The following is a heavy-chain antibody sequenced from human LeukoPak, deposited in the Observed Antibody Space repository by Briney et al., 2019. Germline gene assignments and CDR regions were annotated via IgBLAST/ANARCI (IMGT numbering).Heavy chain of an antibody. D-gene: IGHD6-13*01. J-gene: IGHJ4*02. CDR1: GGSISTYY. V-gene: IGHV4-59*01. CDR3: ARENSNSWYLDY. CDR2: IYNSGST. Sequence: SETLSLTCTVSGGSISTYYWSWSRQPPGKGLEWIGYIYNSGSTNYNPSLKSRVTISVDTSKNQFSLKLSSVTAADTAVYYCARENSNSWYLDYWGQGALVTVSS.